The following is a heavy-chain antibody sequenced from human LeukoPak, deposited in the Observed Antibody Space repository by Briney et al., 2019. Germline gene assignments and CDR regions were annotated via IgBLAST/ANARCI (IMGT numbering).Heavy chain of an antibody. CDR2: IHSGGST. CDR1: GFTVSSNY. D-gene: IGHD6-19*01. Sequence: GGSLRLSCAASGFTVSSNYMSWVRQAPGKGLEWVSVIHSGGSTYYADSVKGRFTISRDNSKNTLYLQMNSLRAEDTAVYYCARERVSWDGAVAGGFDYWGQGTLVTVSS. J-gene: IGHJ4*02. CDR3: ARERVSWDGAVAGGFDY. V-gene: IGHV3-66*01.